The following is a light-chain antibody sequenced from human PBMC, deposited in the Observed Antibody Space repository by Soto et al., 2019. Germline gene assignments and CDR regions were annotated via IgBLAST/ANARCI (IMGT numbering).Light chain of an antibody. Sequence: VVLTQFPATVSVSLGLRFTLSYRASQIMTSNLAWYQQKPGQAPRLLIHGASTRATGVPGRFSGGGSGTEFTLTISSLQSEDVAVYYCHQYNNWPPAFGQGTKVDIK. CDR2: GAS. V-gene: IGKV3-15*01. CDR3: HQYNNWPPA. CDR1: QIMTSN. J-gene: IGKJ1*01.